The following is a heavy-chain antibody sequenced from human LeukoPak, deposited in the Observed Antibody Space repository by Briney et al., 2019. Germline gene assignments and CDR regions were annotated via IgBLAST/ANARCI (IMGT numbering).Heavy chain of an antibody. Sequence: PGGSLRLSCAASGFTFSTYAMHWVRQAPGKGLEVGAVISYDGSSKYYADSVKGRFTISRDNSKNTPFLQMNSLRAEDTAVYYCAKDLQVTPDYWGQGTLVTVSS. J-gene: IGHJ4*02. D-gene: IGHD2-21*02. CDR2: ISYDGSSK. CDR1: GFTFSTYA. V-gene: IGHV3-30*04. CDR3: AKDLQVTPDY.